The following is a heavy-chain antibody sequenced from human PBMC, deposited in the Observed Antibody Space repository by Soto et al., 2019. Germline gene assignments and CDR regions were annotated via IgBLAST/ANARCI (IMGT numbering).Heavy chain of an antibody. CDR3: ARDFHTALTKYGFDS. D-gene: IGHD4-4*01. CDR2: IYYTGSA. CDR1: GGSISSGDYY. J-gene: IGHJ5*01. V-gene: IGHV4-31*03. Sequence: QVQLQESGPGLVKPSQTLSLTCTVSGGSISSGDYYWSWLRQHPQKGLEWIGYIYYTGSAYYNPSLMSRVTISVDTSKDQFSLRVNSVTAADTAVYDCARDFHTALTKYGFDSWVQGTLDTVSS.